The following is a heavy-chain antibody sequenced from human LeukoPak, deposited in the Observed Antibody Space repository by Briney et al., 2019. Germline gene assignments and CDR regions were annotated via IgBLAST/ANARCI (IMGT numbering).Heavy chain of an antibody. Sequence: GGSLGLSCAASGFIFTTYSMNWVRQAPGKGLEWVSYISSSGSTIYYADSVKGRFTMSRDNAQHSLFLQMNRLRAEDTAVYHCTRGGLGSWTFDSWGQGTRVTVSS. CDR2: ISSSGSTI. D-gene: IGHD1-26*01. CDR1: GFIFTTYS. CDR3: TRGGLGSWTFDS. J-gene: IGHJ4*02. V-gene: IGHV3-48*04.